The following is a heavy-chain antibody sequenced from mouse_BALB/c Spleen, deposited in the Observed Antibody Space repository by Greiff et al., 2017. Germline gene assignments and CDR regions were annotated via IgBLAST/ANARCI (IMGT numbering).Heavy chain of an antibody. Sequence: QVQLQQSGAELAKPGASVKMSCKASGYSFTSYWMHWVKQRPGQGLEWIGYINPSTGYTEYNQKFKDKATLTADKSSSTAYMQLSSLTSEDSAVYYCARSGSSLFDYWGQGTTLTVSS. CDR3: ARSGSSLFDY. D-gene: IGHD1-1*01. CDR2: INPSTGYT. CDR1: GYSFTSYW. V-gene: IGHV1-7*01. J-gene: IGHJ2*01.